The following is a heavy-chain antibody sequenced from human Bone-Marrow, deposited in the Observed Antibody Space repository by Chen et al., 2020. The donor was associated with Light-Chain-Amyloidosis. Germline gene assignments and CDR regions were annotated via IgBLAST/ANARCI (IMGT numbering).Heavy chain of an antibody. Sequence: QVQLQESGPGLVKPSQTLSLTCTVSGGSISSGRYYWSWIRQPAGKGLEWIGRIYTSGSTNYNPCLTSRVTISVDTSKNQFCLKLCSVTAADTAVYYCARDRLARAGYCSGGSCYGRPSYYMDVWGKGTTVTVSS. V-gene: IGHV4-61*02. CDR2: IYTSGST. CDR1: GGSISSGRYY. D-gene: IGHD2-15*01. CDR3: ARDRLARAGYCSGGSCYGRPSYYMDV. J-gene: IGHJ6*03.